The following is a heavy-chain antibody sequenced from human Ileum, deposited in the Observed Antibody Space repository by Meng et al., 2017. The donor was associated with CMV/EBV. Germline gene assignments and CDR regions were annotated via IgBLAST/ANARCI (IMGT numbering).Heavy chain of an antibody. CDR3: ARDCGDDSTGYYGLYV. D-gene: IGHD3-22*01. V-gene: IGHV3-7*01. CDR1: EFTFSAYW. CDR2: IKEDGVEK. Sequence: GESLKISCAASEFTFSAYWKSWVRQAPGKGLEWVATIKEDGVEKFYVESGKGRFTISRDNAKNSLYLQMNRLRDEDTAVYYGARDCGDDSTGYYGLYVWGHGTTVTVSS. J-gene: IGHJ6*02.